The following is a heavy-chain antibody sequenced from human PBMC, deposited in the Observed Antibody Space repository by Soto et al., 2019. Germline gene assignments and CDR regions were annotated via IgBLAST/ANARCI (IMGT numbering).Heavy chain of an antibody. V-gene: IGHV3-30-3*01. CDR3: AREGQQLDYYYYGMDV. J-gene: IGHJ6*02. CDR2: ISYDGSNK. D-gene: IGHD6-6*01. CDR1: GFTFSSYA. Sequence: SLRLSCAASGFTFSSYAMHWVRQAPGKGLEWVAVISYDGSNKYYADSVKGRFTISRDNSKNTLYLQMNSLRAEDTAVYYCAREGQQLDYYYYGMDVWGRGTTVTVSS.